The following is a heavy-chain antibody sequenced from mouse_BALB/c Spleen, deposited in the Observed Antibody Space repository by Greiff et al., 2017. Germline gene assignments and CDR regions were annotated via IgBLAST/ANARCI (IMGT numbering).Heavy chain of an antibody. V-gene: IGHV10-1*02. Sequence: EVKLVESGGGLVQPKGSLKLSCAASGFTFNTYAMNWVRQAPGKGLEWVARIRSKSNNYATYYADSVKDRFTISRDDSQSMLYLQMNNLKTEDTAMYYCVSGYGNLFAYWGQGTLVTVSA. D-gene: IGHD2-10*02. CDR2: IRSKSNNYAT. CDR1: GFTFNTYA. J-gene: IGHJ3*01. CDR3: VSGYGNLFAY.